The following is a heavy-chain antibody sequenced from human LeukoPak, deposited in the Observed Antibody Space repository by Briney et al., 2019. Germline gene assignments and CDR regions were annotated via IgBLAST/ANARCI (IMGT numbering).Heavy chain of an antibody. V-gene: IGHV3-23*01. J-gene: IGHJ4*02. CDR3: AKGTRGSGFDY. D-gene: IGHD3-10*01. Sequence: GGSLRLSCAASGFTFSSYVMSWVRQAPGKGLEWVSAISGSGGSTYYADSVKGRFTISRDNSKNTLHLQMNSLRAEDTAVYYCAKGTRGSGFDYWGQGTLVTVSS. CDR2: ISGSGGST. CDR1: GFTFSSYV.